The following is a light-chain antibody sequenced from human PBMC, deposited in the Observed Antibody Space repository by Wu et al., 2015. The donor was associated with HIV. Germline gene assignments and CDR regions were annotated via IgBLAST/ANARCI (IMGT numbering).Light chain of an antibody. V-gene: IGKV3-20*01. CDR1: QSVSSSY. J-gene: IGKJ1*01. CDR2: GAS. CDR3: QQYGISPWT. Sequence: ETVLTQSPGTLSLSPGERATLSCRASQSVSSSYLAWYQQQPGQAPRLLIKGASSRATGIPDRFSGSGSGTDFTLTISRVEPVDFAVYYCQQYGISPWTFGQGTKVEIK.